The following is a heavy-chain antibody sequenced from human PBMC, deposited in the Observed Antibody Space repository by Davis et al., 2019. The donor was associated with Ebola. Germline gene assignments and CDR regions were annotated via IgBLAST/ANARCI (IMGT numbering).Heavy chain of an antibody. CDR1: GFTFGDYY. V-gene: IGHV3-11*01. Sequence: PGGSLRLSCAASGFTFGDYYMSWIRQAPGKGLEWLSYISTYGTTIYYGDSVKGRFTISRDNAKNSLYLQMHSLRPEDTAVYYCARGERRYYDYNGMDVWGQGTTVTVSS. D-gene: IGHD1-1*01. J-gene: IGHJ6*02. CDR3: ARGERRYYDYNGMDV. CDR2: ISTYGTTI.